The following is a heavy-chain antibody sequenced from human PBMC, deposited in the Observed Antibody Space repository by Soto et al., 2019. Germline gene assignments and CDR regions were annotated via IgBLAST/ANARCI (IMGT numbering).Heavy chain of an antibody. D-gene: IGHD1-1*01. CDR2: IYPGDSDT. V-gene: IGHV5-51*01. J-gene: IGHJ4*02. CDR1: GYSFSTDW. Sequence: GESLKISCKASGYSFSTDWIAWVRQMPGKGLEWMGVIYPGDSDTRYSPSLQGQVTMSVDKSIHTAYLHWSSLRTSDSPMHYCPRSRASAGTPFDLWGQGTLVTVSS. CDR3: PRSRASAGTPFDL.